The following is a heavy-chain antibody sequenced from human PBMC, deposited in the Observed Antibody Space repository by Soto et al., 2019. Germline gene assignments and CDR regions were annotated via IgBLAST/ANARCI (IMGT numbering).Heavy chain of an antibody. CDR2: IYASGSP. D-gene: IGHD1-26*01. CDR1: GGSVSVYY. V-gene: IGHV4-59*02. CDR3: ARGVGSSPPQY. J-gene: IGHJ4*02. Sequence: SETLSLTCTISGGSVSVYYWSWIRQSTGQGLEWIGYIYASGSPYYNPSLRSRVTISADTSKNQISLKLTTPTAADTAVYYCARGVGSSPPQYWGRGTLVTVSS.